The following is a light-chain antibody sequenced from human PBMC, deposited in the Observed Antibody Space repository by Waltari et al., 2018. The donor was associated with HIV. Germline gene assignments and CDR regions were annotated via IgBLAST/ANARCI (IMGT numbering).Light chain of an antibody. CDR1: QSLLHNIGYNY. CDR2: LGS. V-gene: IGKV2-28*01. J-gene: IGKJ2*01. CDR3: MQALQTPRT. Sequence: DIVMTQSPLSLPVTPGEPASISCRSSQSLLHNIGYNYLDWYLQKPGQSPQLLIYLGSYRASGVPDRFSGSGSGTDFTLKISRVEAEDVGIYYCMQALQTPRTFGQGTKLEI.